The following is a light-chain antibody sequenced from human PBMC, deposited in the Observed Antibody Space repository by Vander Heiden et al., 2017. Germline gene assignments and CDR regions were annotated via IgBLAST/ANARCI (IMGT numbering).Light chain of an antibody. CDR3: MQALQTPRT. V-gene: IGKV2-28*01. J-gene: IGKJ4*01. CDR1: QSLLHSNGYNY. Sequence: IVMTQSPLSLPATPGEPASISCRSSQSLLHSNGYNYLDWYLQKPGQSPQLLIYLGSNRASGVPDRFSGSRSGTDFTLKISRVEAEDVGVYYCMQALQTPRTFGGGTKVEIK. CDR2: LGS.